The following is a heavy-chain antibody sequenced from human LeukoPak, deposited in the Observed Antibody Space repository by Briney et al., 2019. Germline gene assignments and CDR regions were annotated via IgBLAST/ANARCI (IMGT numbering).Heavy chain of an antibody. D-gene: IGHD2-21*02. CDR3: ARRAYCGGDCYVDY. CDR1: GYSFTTYW. J-gene: IGHJ4*02. V-gene: IGHV5-51*01. CDR2: IYPGDSDT. Sequence: GESLKISCKGSGYSFTTYWIAWVRQMPGKGLEWMGIIYPGDSDTRYSPSFEGQVTISADKSISTAYLQWSSLKASDTAMYYCARRAYCGGDCYVDYWGQGTLVTVSS.